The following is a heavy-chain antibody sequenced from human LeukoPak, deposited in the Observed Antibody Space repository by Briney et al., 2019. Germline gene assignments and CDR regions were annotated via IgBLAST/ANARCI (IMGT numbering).Heavy chain of an antibody. Sequence: ASVKVSCKASAYTFSGHYMHWVRQAPGQGLEWMGWINTNSGATQLAQELRGRVTMTRDTSITTVYMELSRLRSDDTAVYYCARDLGGQTYWGQGTLVIVFS. V-gene: IGHV1-2*02. CDR2: INTNSGAT. CDR3: ARDLGGQTY. J-gene: IGHJ4*02. CDR1: AYTFSGHY. D-gene: IGHD3-16*01.